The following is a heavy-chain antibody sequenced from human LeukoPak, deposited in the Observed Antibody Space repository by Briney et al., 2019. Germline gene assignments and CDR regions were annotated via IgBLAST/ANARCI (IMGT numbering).Heavy chain of an antibody. D-gene: IGHD3-22*01. CDR2: ISYSGST. CDR1: GGSISTDNYY. J-gene: IGHJ4*02. CDR3: VRHQRPNYYDRSGPPDY. V-gene: IGHV4-39*01. Sequence: KPSETLSLTCTVSGGSISTDNYYWGWIRQPPGEGLELIGSISYSGSTSYNPSLKSRVTISVDTSKNQFSLTLSSVPVPDTAVYSCVRHQRPNYYDRSGPPDYWGQGTLVPVSS.